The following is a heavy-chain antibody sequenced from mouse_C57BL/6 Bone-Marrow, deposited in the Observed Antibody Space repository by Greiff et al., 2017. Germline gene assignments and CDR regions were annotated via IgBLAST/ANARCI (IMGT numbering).Heavy chain of an antibody. CDR1: GYTFTSYG. J-gene: IGHJ3*01. Sequence: QVQLQQSGAELARPGASVKLSCKASGYTFTSYGISWVKQRTGQGLEWIGEIYPRSGNTYYNEKFKGKATLTADKSSSTAYMELRSLTSEDSAVYCCASGGVYYGTPFAYWGQGTLVTVSA. D-gene: IGHD2-1*01. CDR3: ASGGVYYGTPFAY. CDR2: IYPRSGNT. V-gene: IGHV1-81*01.